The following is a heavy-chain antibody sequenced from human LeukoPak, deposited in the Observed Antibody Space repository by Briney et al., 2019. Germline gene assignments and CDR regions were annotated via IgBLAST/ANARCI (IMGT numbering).Heavy chain of an antibody. CDR3: ARGGPSIAVAGTADY. J-gene: IGHJ4*02. CDR2: INPSGGST. Sequence: ASVKVSCKASGYTFTSYYMHWVRQAPGQGLEWMGIINPSGGSTSYAQKFQGRVTMTGDTSTSTVYMELSSLRSEDTAVYYCARGGPSIAVAGTADYWGQGTLVTVSS. V-gene: IGHV1-46*01. CDR1: GYTFTSYY. D-gene: IGHD6-19*01.